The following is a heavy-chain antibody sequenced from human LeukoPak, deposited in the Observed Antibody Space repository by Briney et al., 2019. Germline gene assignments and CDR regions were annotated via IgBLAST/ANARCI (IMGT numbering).Heavy chain of an antibody. D-gene: IGHD6-13*01. CDR1: GGSISDNY. CDR3: ARRYSNSWPLDY. Sequence: EPSETLSLTCTVSGGSISDNYWSWIRQPPGKGLEWIGYMYNSGSTNYNSSPKSRVTISVDTSKNQFSLKLSSVTAADTAVYYCARRYSNSWPLDYWGQGTLVTVSS. J-gene: IGHJ4*02. CDR2: MYNSGST. V-gene: IGHV4-59*01.